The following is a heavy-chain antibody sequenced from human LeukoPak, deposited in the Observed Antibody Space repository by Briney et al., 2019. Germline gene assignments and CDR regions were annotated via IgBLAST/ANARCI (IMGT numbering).Heavy chain of an antibody. CDR1: GYTFTSYG. Sequence: ASVKVSCKASGYTFTSYGISWVRQAPGQGLEWMGWVSAHNGNTNYEEKVQGRVTMTTDTPTSTAYMELRSLRSDDTAVYYCARDKGTVATYYYYYMDVWGKGTTVTVSS. V-gene: IGHV1-18*01. CDR3: ARDKGTVATYYYYYMDV. CDR2: VSAHNGNT. D-gene: IGHD6-19*01. J-gene: IGHJ6*03.